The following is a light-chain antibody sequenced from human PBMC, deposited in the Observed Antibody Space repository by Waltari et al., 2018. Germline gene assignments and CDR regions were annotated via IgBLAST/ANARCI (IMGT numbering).Light chain of an antibody. CDR1: QSVSSN. J-gene: IGKJ3*01. CDR3: QQYNSWPFT. V-gene: IGKV3-15*01. Sequence: IVMTQSPATLSVSPGERATLSCRASQSVSSNLAWLQQKPGQAPRLLIYGASTRVTGTPDRFSGSGSGTEFTLTISSLQSEDFAVYYCQQYNSWPFTFGPGTKVDI. CDR2: GAS.